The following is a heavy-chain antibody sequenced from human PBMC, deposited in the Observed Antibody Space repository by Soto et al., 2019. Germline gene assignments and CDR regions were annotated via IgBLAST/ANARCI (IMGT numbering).Heavy chain of an antibody. J-gene: IGHJ6*04. D-gene: IGHD4-17*01. CDR1: GGSIRSGDYY. CDR3: ACHDYAHYGRDV. Sequence: QVQLQESGPGLVKPSQTLSLTSTFSGGSIRSGDYYWIWIRQPPGKGLEWIGYIYYRRSPYYNPSLKSRVTIAVDTSTNQFPLKLSSVTAADTAVYYCACHDYAHYGRDVWGKGTTGTVSS. V-gene: IGHV4-30-4*01. CDR2: IYYRRSP.